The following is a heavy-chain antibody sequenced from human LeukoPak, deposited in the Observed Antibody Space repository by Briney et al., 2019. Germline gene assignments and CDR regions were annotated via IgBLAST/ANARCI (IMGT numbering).Heavy chain of an antibody. V-gene: IGHV3-49*03. D-gene: IGHD6-19*01. CDR2: IRSKASGGTT. CDR1: GLSLTNYA. Sequence: GGSLRLSCTDSGLSLTNYAVSWFRQAPGKGLEWVGYIRSKASGGTTEYAASVKGRFSISRDDSKSIAYLQMNSLKTEDTAVYYCSSDYSSGWYYFDYWGQGTLVTVSS. CDR3: SSDYSSGWYYFDY. J-gene: IGHJ4*02.